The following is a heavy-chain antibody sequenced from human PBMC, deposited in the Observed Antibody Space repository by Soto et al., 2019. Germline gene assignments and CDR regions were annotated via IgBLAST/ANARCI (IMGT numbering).Heavy chain of an antibody. CDR3: GKGTWGAFDI. D-gene: IGHD7-27*01. Sequence: EVQLLESGGGLVQPRGYLRLSCVASGFTFSSNAMSWVRQAPGKGLEWVSHISSGSGGGTYYADSVKGRFTISRDNVKNTLYMQMNSLRVEDTSVYYCGKGTWGAFDIWGHGTLVTVSS. V-gene: IGHV3-23*01. J-gene: IGHJ3*02. CDR2: ISSGSGGGT. CDR1: GFTFSSNA.